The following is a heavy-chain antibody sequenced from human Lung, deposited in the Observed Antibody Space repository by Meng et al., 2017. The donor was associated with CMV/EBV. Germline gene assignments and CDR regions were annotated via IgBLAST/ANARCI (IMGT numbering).Heavy chain of an antibody. V-gene: IGHV2-70D*14. CDR3: ACCGIFGVLSHDF. J-gene: IGHJ4*02. CDR2: IDWDDDK. D-gene: IGHD3-3*01. Sequence: SGPXLVKSTQTLTLTCTFSGFSLSTSGMRVTWIRQPPNKAPEWLTRIDWDDDKFYSTSLKTRLTISEDPSNNQVVLTMTNMDPVDTATYYCACCGIFGVLSHDFWXQGTLVTVSS. CDR1: GFSLSTSGMR.